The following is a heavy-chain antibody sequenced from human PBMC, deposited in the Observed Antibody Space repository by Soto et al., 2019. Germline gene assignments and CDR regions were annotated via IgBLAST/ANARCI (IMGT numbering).Heavy chain of an antibody. J-gene: IGHJ4*02. CDR3: ARTYGRNFAY. V-gene: IGHV4-59*01. D-gene: IGHD3-10*01. CDR2: IYYSGST. Sequence: QVQLQASGPGLVKPSETLSLTCTVSGGSISSYYWSWIRQPPGKGLEWSGYIYYSGSTNYNPSLKSRPTISVATSKNQLPLKLSSVTAADTALYYCARTYGRNFAYWGQGTLVTVSS. CDR1: GGSISSYY.